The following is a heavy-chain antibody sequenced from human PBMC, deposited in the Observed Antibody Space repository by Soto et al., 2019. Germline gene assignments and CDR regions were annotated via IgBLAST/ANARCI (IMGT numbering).Heavy chain of an antibody. CDR2: IRESGGST. J-gene: IGHJ4*02. CDR3: AKEWVGFWSGYYSTRTPLIDY. CDR1: GFSLDNYA. Sequence: EVQLLESGGGLVEPGESLRLSCVVSGFSLDNYAMNWVRQAPGKGLEWVSTIRESGGSTQYADSVKGRFTISRDSAKNTVYLQMNSLTPEDTALYYCAKEWVGFWSGYYSTRTPLIDYWGQGTLVTVSS. V-gene: IGHV3-23*01. D-gene: IGHD3-3*01.